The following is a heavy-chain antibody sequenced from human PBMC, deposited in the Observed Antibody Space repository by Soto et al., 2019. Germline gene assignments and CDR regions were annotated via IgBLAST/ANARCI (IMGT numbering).Heavy chain of an antibody. CDR3: ARDRGDYDFWSGYSSASDI. CDR1: GFTFSRYW. D-gene: IGHD3-3*01. V-gene: IGHV3-7*05. J-gene: IGHJ3*02. CDR2: IKQDGSEK. Sequence: VQLVESGGGLVQPGGSLRLSCAASGFTFSRYWMSWVRQAPGKGLEWVANIKQDGSEKYYVDSVKGRFTISRDNAKKSLYLQMNNLRGEDTSVHYCARDRGDYDFWSGYSSASDIWGQGTMVTVSS.